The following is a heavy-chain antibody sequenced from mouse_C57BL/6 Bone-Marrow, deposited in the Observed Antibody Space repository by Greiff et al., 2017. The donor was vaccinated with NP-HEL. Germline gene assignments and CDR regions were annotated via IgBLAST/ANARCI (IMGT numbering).Heavy chain of an antibody. J-gene: IGHJ2*01. CDR1: GFTFSSYT. Sequence: DVMLVESGGGLVKPGGSLKLSCAASGFTFSSYTMSWVRQTPEKRLEWVATISGGGGNTYYPDSVKGRFTISRDNAKNTLYLQMSSLRSEDTALYYCARQGGTFDYWGQGTTLTVSS. CDR2: ISGGGGNT. CDR3: ARQGGTFDY. V-gene: IGHV5-9*01.